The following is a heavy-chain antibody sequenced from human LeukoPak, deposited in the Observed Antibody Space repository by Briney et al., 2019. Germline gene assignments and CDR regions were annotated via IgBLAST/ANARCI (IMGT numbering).Heavy chain of an antibody. CDR3: ARGSDYHYYMDV. CDR1: GFTFSSYG. CDR2: IWYDGSQK. V-gene: IGHV3-33*01. D-gene: IGHD6-6*01. Sequence: PGRSLRLSCAASGFTFSSYGFHWVRQAPGKGLEWVAVIWYDGSQKYYVDSVKGRFTSSRDKSKNTVYLQMNSLRVEDTAVYYCARGSDYHYYMDVWGKGTTVTVAS. J-gene: IGHJ6*03.